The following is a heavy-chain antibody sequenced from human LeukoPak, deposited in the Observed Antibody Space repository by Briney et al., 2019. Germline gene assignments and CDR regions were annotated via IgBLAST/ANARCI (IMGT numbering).Heavy chain of an antibody. CDR2: IRYDGSNK. D-gene: IGHD6-13*01. V-gene: IGHV3-30*02. J-gene: IGHJ4*02. CDR1: GFTFSSYG. CDR3: VRSIEAAGTNYFDY. Sequence: PGGSLRLSCAASGFTFSSYGMHWVRQAPGKGLEWVAFIRYDGSNKYYADSVKGRFTISRENSKNTLYLQMNSLRAEDTAVYYCVRSIEAAGTNYFDYWGQGTLVTVSS.